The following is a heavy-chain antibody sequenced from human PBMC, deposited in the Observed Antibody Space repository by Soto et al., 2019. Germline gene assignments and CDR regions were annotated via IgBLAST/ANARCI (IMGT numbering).Heavy chain of an antibody. V-gene: IGHV1-18*01. CDR3: ATYYYGSGSQDYYGMDV. CDR2: ISAYNGNT. CDR1: GYTFTSYG. J-gene: IGHJ6*02. Sequence: GASVTVSCKASGYTFTSYGISWVRQAPGQGLEWMGWISAYNGNTNYAQKLQGRVTMTTDTSTSTAYMELRSLRSDDTAVYYCATYYYGSGSQDYYGMDVWGQGTTVTVSS. D-gene: IGHD3-10*01.